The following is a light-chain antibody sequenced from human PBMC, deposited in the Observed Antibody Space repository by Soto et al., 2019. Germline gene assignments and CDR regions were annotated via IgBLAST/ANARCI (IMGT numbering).Light chain of an antibody. CDR2: KDN. J-gene: IGLJ7*01. CDR3: AAWADSGPYAV. Sequence: QSVLTQPPSMSGTPGQRVTISCSGSSSNIGKNYVYSYQQVPGTAPKLLIYKDNQRPSGVPDRFSVSKSGTSASLAISGLRSEDEADYYCAAWADSGPYAVFGGGTQLTVL. V-gene: IGLV1-47*01. CDR1: SSNIGKNY.